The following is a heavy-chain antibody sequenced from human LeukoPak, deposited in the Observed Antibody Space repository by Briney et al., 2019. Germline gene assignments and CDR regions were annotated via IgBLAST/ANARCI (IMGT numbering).Heavy chain of an antibody. J-gene: IGHJ4*02. CDR2: IYTSGST. CDR3: ARDCSSTSCYTDSLDY. CDR1: GGSISSYY. Sequence: SETLSLTCTVSGGSISSYYWSWIRQPAGKGLEWIGRIYTSGSTNYNPSLKSRVTMSVDTSKNQFSLKLSSVTAADTAVYYCARDCSSTSCYTDSLDYWGQGTLVTVSS. V-gene: IGHV4-4*07. D-gene: IGHD2-2*02.